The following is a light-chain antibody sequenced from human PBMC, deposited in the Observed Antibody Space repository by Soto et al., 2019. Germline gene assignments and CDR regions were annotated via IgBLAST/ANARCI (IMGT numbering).Light chain of an antibody. CDR3: SSYTSSSTLV. J-gene: IGLJ2*01. CDR2: DVS. V-gene: IGLV2-14*01. Sequence: QSALTQPASVSGSPGQSITISCTGTSDVGGYNYVSWYQQHPGKAPKLMIYDVSNRPSGVSNRFSGSKSGNTASLTISGLQAEDEADYYCSSYTSSSTLVFGGGTQLTVL. CDR1: SDVGGYNY.